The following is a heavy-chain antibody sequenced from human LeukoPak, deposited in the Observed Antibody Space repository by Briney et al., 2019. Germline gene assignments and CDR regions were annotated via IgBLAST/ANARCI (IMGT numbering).Heavy chain of an antibody. CDR1: GGTFSSYA. CDR3: ARAGSGSYSYVFDI. D-gene: IGHD3-10*01. J-gene: IGHJ3*02. CDR2: ISAYNGNT. V-gene: IGHV1-18*01. Sequence: ASVKVSCKASGGTFSSYAISWVRQAPGQGLEWMGWISAYNGNTNYAQKLQGRVTMTTDTSTSTAYMELRSLRSDDTAVYYCARAGSGSYSYVFDIWGQGTMVTVSS.